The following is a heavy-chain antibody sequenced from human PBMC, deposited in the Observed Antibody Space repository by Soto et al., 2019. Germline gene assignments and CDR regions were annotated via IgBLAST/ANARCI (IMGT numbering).Heavy chain of an antibody. J-gene: IGHJ4*02. D-gene: IGHD6-13*01. CDR1: GFTFSDHY. CDR2: SRNKANSYTT. CDR3: TKTRTGSSCDY. Sequence: EVQLVESGGGLVQPGGSLRLSCAASGFTFSDHYMDWVRQAPGKGLEWVGRSRNKANSYTTEYAASVKGRFTISRDDSKNSVHLQMNSLKTEDTAVYYCTKTRTGSSCDYWGQGTLVTVSS. V-gene: IGHV3-72*01.